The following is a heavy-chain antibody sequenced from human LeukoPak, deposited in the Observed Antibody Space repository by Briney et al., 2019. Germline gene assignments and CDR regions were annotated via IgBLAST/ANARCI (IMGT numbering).Heavy chain of an antibody. CDR2: ISYDGSNK. CDR1: GFTFSSYA. CDR3: ARDQGEAARHPYYYMDV. V-gene: IGHV3-30-3*01. J-gene: IGHJ6*03. Sequence: GGSLRLSCAASGFTFSSYAMHWVRQAPGKGLEWVAVISYDGSNKYYADSVKGRFTISRDNSKNTLYLQMNSLRAEDTAVYYCARDQGEAARHPYYYMDVWGKGTTVTVSS. D-gene: IGHD6-6*01.